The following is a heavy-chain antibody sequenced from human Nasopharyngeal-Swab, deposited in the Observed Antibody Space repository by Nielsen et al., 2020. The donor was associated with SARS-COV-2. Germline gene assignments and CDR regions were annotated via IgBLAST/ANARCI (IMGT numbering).Heavy chain of an antibody. D-gene: IGHD6-13*01. J-gene: IGHJ5*02. Sequence: SETLSLTCAVSGDSISTGRYSWDWIRKPPGKGLEWIGSIYYSGTTYYNPSLKSRVTISVDTSKNQFSLKLNSATAADTAVYYCARWSSWYNWLDPWGQGTQVIVSS. CDR2: IYYSGTT. V-gene: IGHV4-39*01. CDR3: ARWSSWYNWLDP. CDR1: GDSISTGRYS.